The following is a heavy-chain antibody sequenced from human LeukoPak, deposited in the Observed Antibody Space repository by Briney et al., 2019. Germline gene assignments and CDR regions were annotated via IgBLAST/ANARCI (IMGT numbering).Heavy chain of an antibody. CDR1: GFTFITYG. CDR3: TTGFVPAARDAFDI. CDR2: IRYDGSNK. J-gene: IGHJ3*02. V-gene: IGHV3-30*02. Sequence: PGGSLRLSCAASGFTFITYGMHWVRQAPGKGLEWVAFIRYDGSNKYYADSVKGRFTISRDDSKNTLYLQMNSLKTEDTAVYYCTTGFVPAARDAFDIWGQGTMVTVSS. D-gene: IGHD2-2*01.